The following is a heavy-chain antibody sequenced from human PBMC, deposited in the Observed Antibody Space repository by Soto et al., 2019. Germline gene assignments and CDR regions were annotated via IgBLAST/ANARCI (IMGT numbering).Heavy chain of an antibody. CDR3: ARDPNSNYGENWFDP. CDR2: IIPIFHKA. Sequence: QVQLVQSGAEVKKPGSSVKVSCKASGDTFSTYAISWVRQAPGQGLEWMGGIIPIFHKAKYAQKFQGRVTITEDESTSTADMELSSLRSEDTAVYYCARDPNSNYGENWFDPWGQGTLVTVSS. V-gene: IGHV1-69*01. J-gene: IGHJ5*02. D-gene: IGHD1-7*01. CDR1: GDTFSTYA.